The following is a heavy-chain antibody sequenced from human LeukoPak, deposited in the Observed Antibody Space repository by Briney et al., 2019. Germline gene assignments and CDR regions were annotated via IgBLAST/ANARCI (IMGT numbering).Heavy chain of an antibody. V-gene: IGHV3-7*03. CDR2: IKQDGSEK. Sequence: GGSLRLSCAASGFTFSRYWISWVRQAPGKGLEWVANIKQDGSEKYYVDSVKGRFTISRDNAKNSLYLQMNSLRAEDTAVYYCASYPEYCSSTSCWYYFDYWGQGTLVTVSS. CDR3: ASYPEYCSSTSCWYYFDY. J-gene: IGHJ4*02. CDR1: GFTFSRYW. D-gene: IGHD2-2*01.